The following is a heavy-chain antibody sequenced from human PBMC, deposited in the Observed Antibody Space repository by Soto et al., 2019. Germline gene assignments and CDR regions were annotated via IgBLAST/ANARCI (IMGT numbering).Heavy chain of an antibody. CDR1: GGSCSVYY. Sequence: SATLSLTCAVYGGSCSVYYLSLLRQPPGKGLEWIGEINHSGSTNYNPSLKSRVTISVDTSKNQFSLKLSSVTAADTAVYYCARGIRFLEWLPINWFDPWGQGTLVTVSS. CDR3: ARGIRFLEWLPINWFDP. CDR2: INHSGST. D-gene: IGHD3-3*01. V-gene: IGHV4-34*01. J-gene: IGHJ5*02.